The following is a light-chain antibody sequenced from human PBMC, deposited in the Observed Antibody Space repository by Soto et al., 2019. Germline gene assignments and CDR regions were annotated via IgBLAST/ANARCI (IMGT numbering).Light chain of an antibody. CDR2: DAS. CDR3: QQRSNWPRT. V-gene: IGKV3-11*01. Sequence: EIVFSQSPSTVSLSPGERATLSCRASQSVSSFLGWYQQKPGQAPRLLIFDASNRATGVPARFSGSGSGTDFTLTISSLEPEDFAVYYCQQRSNWPRTFGQGTKVDIK. J-gene: IGKJ1*01. CDR1: QSVSSF.